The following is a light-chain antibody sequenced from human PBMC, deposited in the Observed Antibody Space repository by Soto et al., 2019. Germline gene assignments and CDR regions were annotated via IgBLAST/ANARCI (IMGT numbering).Light chain of an antibody. Sequence: DIQMTQSPSTLSASVGDRVTISCRASQSISNWLAWYQQKPGKAPKLLMSGASSLERGVPSRFSGSGSGTEFTLTISSLQPDDFATYYCQHYNSYSEAFGQGTKVDIK. J-gene: IGKJ1*01. CDR1: QSISNW. CDR3: QHYNSYSEA. V-gene: IGKV1-5*01. CDR2: GAS.